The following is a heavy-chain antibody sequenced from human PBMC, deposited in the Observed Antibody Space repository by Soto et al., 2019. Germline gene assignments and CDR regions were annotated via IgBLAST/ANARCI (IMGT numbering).Heavy chain of an antibody. CDR2: ISPSGSP. CDR3: TSGVLA. Sequence: QVQLQESGSRLVRPSQTLSLTCSVSRGSVSSGGYSWSWIRQAPGKGLEWIGFISPSGSPAYNPSLKSRVSISVDTSNNQISLDLSSVTAADTAVYYCTSGVLAWGPGTLVTVSS. V-gene: IGHV4-30-2*01. CDR1: RGSVSSGGYS. J-gene: IGHJ5*02. D-gene: IGHD2-8*01.